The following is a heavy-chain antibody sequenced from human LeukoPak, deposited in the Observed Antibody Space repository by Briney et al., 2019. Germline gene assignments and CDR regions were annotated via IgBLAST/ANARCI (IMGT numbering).Heavy chain of an antibody. CDR3: ARGGAGIAARNFDY. Sequence: GGSLRLSCAASGFTFSSYWMHWVRQAPGKGLVWVSRINSDGSSTSYADSVKGRFTISRDNAKNTLYLQMNSLRAEDTAVYYCARGGAGIAARNFDYWGQGTLVTVSS. D-gene: IGHD6-6*01. CDR1: GFTFSSYW. CDR2: INSDGSST. J-gene: IGHJ4*02. V-gene: IGHV3-74*01.